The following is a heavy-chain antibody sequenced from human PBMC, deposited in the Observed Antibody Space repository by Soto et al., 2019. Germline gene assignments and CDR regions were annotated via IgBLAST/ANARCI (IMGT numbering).Heavy chain of an antibody. V-gene: IGHV4-39*01. D-gene: IGHD6-19*01. CDR1: GGSISSSSYY. CDR3: ARQYSSGRTRYYYYYYGMDV. CDR2: IYYSGST. J-gene: IGHJ6*02. Sequence: SETLSLTCTVSGGSISSSSYYWGWIRKPPGKGLEWIGSIYYSGSTYYNPSLKSRVTISVDTSKNQFSLKLSSVTAADTAVYYCARQYSSGRTRYYYYYYGMDVWGQGTTVTVSS.